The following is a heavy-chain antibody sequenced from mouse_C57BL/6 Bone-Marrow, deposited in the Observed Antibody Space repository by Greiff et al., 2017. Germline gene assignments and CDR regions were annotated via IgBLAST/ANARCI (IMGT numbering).Heavy chain of an antibody. D-gene: IGHD2-3*01. Sequence: VHVKQSGAELVRPGASVKLSCTASGFNIKDAYMHWVKQRPEQGLEWIGWIDPENGDTEYASKFQGKATITADTSSNTAYLQLSSLTSEDTAVYYCTTHDGYSYYFDYWGQGTTLTVSS. CDR2: IDPENGDT. V-gene: IGHV14-4*01. CDR1: GFNIKDAY. J-gene: IGHJ2*01. CDR3: TTHDGYSYYFDY.